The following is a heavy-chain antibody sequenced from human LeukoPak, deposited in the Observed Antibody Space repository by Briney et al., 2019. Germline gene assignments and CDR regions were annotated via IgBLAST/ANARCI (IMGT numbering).Heavy chain of an antibody. CDR3: ARQWYSSGLKWFDP. V-gene: IGHV4-59*08. CDR1: GGSISSYY. D-gene: IGHD6-19*01. CDR2: IYDSGTT. Sequence: SETLSLTCTVSGGSISSYYWSWIRQPPGKGLEWIGYIYDSGTTNYNPSLKSRVTISVDTSKNQFSLKLSSVTAADTAVYYCARQWYSSGLKWFDPWGQGTLVTVSS. J-gene: IGHJ5*02.